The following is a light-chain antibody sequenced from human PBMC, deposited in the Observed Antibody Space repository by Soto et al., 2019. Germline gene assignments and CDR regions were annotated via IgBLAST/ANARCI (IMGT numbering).Light chain of an antibody. V-gene: IGLV2-14*01. CDR3: SSYTSSSTLGV. CDR2: DVS. CDR1: SSDVGGYNY. Sequence: QSALTQPASASGSPGQSITISCTGTSSDVGGYNYVSWYQQHPCKAPKLMIYDVSNRPSGVSNRFSGSKSGNTASLTISGLQAEDEADYYCSSYTSSSTLGVFGGGTKLTVL. J-gene: IGLJ2*01.